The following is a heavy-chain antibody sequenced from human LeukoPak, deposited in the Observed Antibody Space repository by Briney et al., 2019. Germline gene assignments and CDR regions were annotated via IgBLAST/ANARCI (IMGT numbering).Heavy chain of an antibody. D-gene: IGHD4-17*01. Sequence: PGGSLRLSCAASGFTFDDFAMHWVRHFPGRGLEWVSGISWNSDDIEYADSVKGRFTISRDNAKNSLYLQMNSLRAEDTAVYYCARQPYIYGDYGDYWGQGTLVTVSS. CDR3: ARQPYIYGDYGDY. CDR1: GFTFDDFA. CDR2: ISWNSDDI. J-gene: IGHJ4*02. V-gene: IGHV3-9*01.